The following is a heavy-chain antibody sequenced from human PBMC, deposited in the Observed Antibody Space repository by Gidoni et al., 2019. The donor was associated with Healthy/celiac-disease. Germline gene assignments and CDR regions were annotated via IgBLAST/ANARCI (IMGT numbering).Heavy chain of an antibody. V-gene: IGHV3-48*03. Sequence: GLEWVSYISSSGSTIYYADSVKGRFTISRDNAKNSLYLQMNSLSAEDTAVYYCARIPDSSGYYSTKAGYVQHWGQGTRVTVSS. J-gene: IGHJ1*01. CDR2: ISSSGSTI. CDR3: ARIPDSSGYYSTKAGYVQH. D-gene: IGHD3-22*01.